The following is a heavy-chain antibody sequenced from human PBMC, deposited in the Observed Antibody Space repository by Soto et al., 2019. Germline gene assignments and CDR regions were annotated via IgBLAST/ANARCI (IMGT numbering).Heavy chain of an antibody. CDR3: ARLGYYDYVWGSYRRRAFDI. Sequence: SETLSLTCTVSGGSISSSSYYWGWIRQPPGKGLEWIGSIYYSGSTYYNPSLKSRVTISVDTSKNQFSLKLSSVTAADTAVYYCARLGYYDYVWGSYRRRAFDIWGQGTMVTV. CDR2: IYYSGST. D-gene: IGHD3-16*02. J-gene: IGHJ3*02. CDR1: GGSISSSSYY. V-gene: IGHV4-39*01.